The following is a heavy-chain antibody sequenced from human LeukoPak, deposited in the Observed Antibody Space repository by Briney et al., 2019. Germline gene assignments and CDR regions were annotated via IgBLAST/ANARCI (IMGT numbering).Heavy chain of an antibody. D-gene: IGHD3-22*01. Sequence: SGGSLRLSCAASGFTFSNYWMHWVRQVPGKGLVWVSRSDGGGSSTSYADSVKGRFSISRDNAKSILYLQMNSLRAEDTAAYYCARGPGSSGGAYVGDYWGHGTLVTVSS. CDR1: GFTFSNYW. CDR3: ARGPGSSGGAYVGDY. V-gene: IGHV3-74*01. J-gene: IGHJ4*01. CDR2: SDGGGSST.